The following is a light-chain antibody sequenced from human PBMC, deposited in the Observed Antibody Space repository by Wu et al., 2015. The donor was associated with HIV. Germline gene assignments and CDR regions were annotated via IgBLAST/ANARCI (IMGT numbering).Light chain of an antibody. CDR3: QQYGSSPRT. Sequence: EIVLTQSPGTLSLSPGERATLSCRASQSVSSSYLAWYQQKPGQVTRLLIYGASSRATGIPDRFSGSGSGTDFTLTTSRLEPEDFAVYYCQQYGSSPRTFGQGTKVEIK. CDR2: GAS. CDR1: QSVSSSY. J-gene: IGKJ1*01. V-gene: IGKV3-20*01.